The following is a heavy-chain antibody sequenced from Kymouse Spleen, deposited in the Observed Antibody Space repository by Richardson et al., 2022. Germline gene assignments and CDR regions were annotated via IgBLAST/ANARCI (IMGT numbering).Heavy chain of an antibody. J-gene: IGHJ6*02. CDR2: ISSNGGST. Sequence: EVQLVESGEGLVQPGGSLRLSCAASGFTFSSYAMHWVRQAPGKGLEYVSAISSNGGSTYYADSVKGRFTISRDNSKNTLYLQMGSLRAEDMAVYYCAREGVVVPAAMRGYYYYYGMDVWGQGTTVTVSS. D-gene: IGHD2-2*02. CDR3: AREGVVVPAAMRGYYYYYGMDV. CDR1: GFTFSSYA. V-gene: IGHV3-64*02.